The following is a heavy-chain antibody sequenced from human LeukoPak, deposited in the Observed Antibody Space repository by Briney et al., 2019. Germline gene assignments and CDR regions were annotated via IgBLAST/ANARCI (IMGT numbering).Heavy chain of an antibody. D-gene: IGHD1-14*01. V-gene: IGHV3-21*01. CDR1: GFTFSKYN. CDR3: ASQEEAVWPEPLDY. J-gene: IGHJ4*02. CDR2: ISTSSIYI. Sequence: GGSLRLSCAASGFTFSKYNMNWVHQAPGKGLEWVSSISTSSIYIYYADSVKGRFTVSRDNAKNSLYLQMNSLRAEDTAVYYCASQEEAVWPEPLDYWGQGTLVTVSS.